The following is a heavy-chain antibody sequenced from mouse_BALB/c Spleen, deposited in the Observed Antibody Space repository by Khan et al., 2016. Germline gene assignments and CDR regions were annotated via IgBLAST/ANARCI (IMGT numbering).Heavy chain of an antibody. D-gene: IGHD4-1*01. CDR1: GYSITSGYY. CDR2: ISYDGSN. Sequence: EVQLQESGPGLVKPSQSLSLTCSVTGYSITSGYYWNWIRQFPGNKLEWMGYISYDGSNNYNPSLKNRISIPSDTSKNQFFLKLNSVTTEDTATYYCASNWEGWYFDVWGAGTTVTVAA. J-gene: IGHJ1*01. CDR3: ASNWEGWYFDV. V-gene: IGHV3-6*02.